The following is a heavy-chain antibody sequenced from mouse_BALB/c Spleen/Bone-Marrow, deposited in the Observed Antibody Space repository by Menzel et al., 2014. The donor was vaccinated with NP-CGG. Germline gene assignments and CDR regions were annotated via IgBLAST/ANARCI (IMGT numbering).Heavy chain of an antibody. V-gene: IGHV1-4*01. J-gene: IGHJ2*01. CDR3: ARESLYGSNYY. CDR1: GYTFTSYT. CDR2: INPSSGYT. Sequence: QVQLQQSGAELARPGASVKMSCKASGYTFTSYTMHWVKQRPGQGLEWIGYINPSSGYTNYNQKFKDKATLTADKSSSTAYMQLSSLTSEDFAVYYCARESLYGSNYYWGQGTTLTVSS. D-gene: IGHD1-1*01.